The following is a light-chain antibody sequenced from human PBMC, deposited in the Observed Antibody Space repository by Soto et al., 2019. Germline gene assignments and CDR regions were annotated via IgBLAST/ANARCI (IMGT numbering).Light chain of an antibody. J-gene: IGLJ2*01. CDR2: DNY. Sequence: QSVLTQPPSVSAAPGQKVTISCSGGSSNIGKNDVSWYQHLPGTAPKLLIYDNYKRPSGILDRFSGSRSGTSATLGITGLRTGDEADYYCATWDSSLSGAVFGGGTKVTVL. V-gene: IGLV1-51*01. CDR3: ATWDSSLSGAV. CDR1: SSNIGKND.